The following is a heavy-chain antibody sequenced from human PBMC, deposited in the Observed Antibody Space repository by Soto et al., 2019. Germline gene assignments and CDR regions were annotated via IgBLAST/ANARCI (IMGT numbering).Heavy chain of an antibody. CDR2: ISSGTSNI. CDR1: GFTFSTYR. V-gene: IGHV3-48*01. Sequence: EVQLVESGGGLVQPGGSLRLSCAASGFTFSTYRMHWVRQAPGKGLEWVSYISSGTSNIAYADSVKGRFTISRDNAKNSLFLQMNSLRAEDTAVYYCATYYGSGSYFPDHYYYGMDVWGQGTTVTVSS. D-gene: IGHD3-10*01. J-gene: IGHJ6*02. CDR3: ATYYGSGSYFPDHYYYGMDV.